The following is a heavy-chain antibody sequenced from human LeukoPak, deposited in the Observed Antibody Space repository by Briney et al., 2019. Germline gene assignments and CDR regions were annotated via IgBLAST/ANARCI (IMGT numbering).Heavy chain of an antibody. CDR1: GFTFSSYG. CDR2: IRYDGSNK. V-gene: IGHV3-30*02. D-gene: IGHD3-10*01. J-gene: IGHJ4*02. CDR3: AKGLLWFGEATDIDRFDY. Sequence: PGGSLRLSCAASGFTFSSYGMHWVRQAPGKGLEWVAFIRYDGSNKYYADSVKGRFTISRDNSKNTLYLQMNSLRAEDTAVYYCAKGLLWFGEATDIDRFDYWGQGTLVTVSS.